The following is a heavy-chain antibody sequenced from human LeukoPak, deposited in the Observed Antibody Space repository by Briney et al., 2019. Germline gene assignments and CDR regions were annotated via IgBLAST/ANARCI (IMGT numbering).Heavy chain of an antibody. Sequence: PGGSLRLSCAASGFTFSSYSMNWVRQAPGKGLEWVSSISSSSSYIYYADSVKGRFTISRDNAKNSLYLQMNSLRAEDTAVYYCARGSVARPYSSGSYYFDYWGQGTLVTVSS. CDR3: ARGSVARPYSSGSYYFDY. CDR2: ISSSSSYI. J-gene: IGHJ4*02. CDR1: GFTFSSYS. D-gene: IGHD6-19*01. V-gene: IGHV3-21*04.